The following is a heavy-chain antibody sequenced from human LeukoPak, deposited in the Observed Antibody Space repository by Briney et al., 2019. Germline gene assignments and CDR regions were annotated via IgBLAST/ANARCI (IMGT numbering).Heavy chain of an antibody. CDR1: GGSISSYY. V-gene: IGHV4-4*07. CDR3: ARFDSSGWYNYFDY. D-gene: IGHD6-19*01. CDR2: IYTSGST. Sequence: SETLSLTCTVSGGSISSYYWSWIRQPAGKGLEWIGRIYTSGSTNYNPSLKSRVTISVDTSKNQFSLKLSSVTAADTAVYYCARFDSSGWYNYFDYWGQGTLVTVSS. J-gene: IGHJ4*02.